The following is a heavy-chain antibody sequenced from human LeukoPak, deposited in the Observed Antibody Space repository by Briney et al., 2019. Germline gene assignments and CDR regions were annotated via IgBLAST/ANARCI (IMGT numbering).Heavy chain of an antibody. V-gene: IGHV4-34*01. CDR3: ARGGYSYGYSYPYYYYGMDV. D-gene: IGHD5-18*01. CDR2: INHSEST. Sequence: SETLSLTCAVYGGSFSGYYWSWIRQPPGKGLEWIGEINHSESTNYNPSLKSRVTISVDTSKNQFSLKLSSVTAADTAVYYCARGGYSYGYSYPYYYYGMDVWGQGTTVTVSS. CDR1: GGSFSGYY. J-gene: IGHJ6*02.